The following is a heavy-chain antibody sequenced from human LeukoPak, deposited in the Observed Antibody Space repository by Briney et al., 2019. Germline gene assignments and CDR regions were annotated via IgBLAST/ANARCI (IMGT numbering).Heavy chain of an antibody. CDR3: AREANTMIVVVTSFDY. CDR1: GYTFTSYG. Sequence: SVKVSCKASGYTFTSYGISWVRQAPGQGLEWMGRIIPILGIANYAQKFQGRVTITADKSTSTVYMELSSLRSEDTAVYYCAREANTMIVVVTSFDYWGQGTLVTVSS. CDR2: IIPILGIA. V-gene: IGHV1-69*04. D-gene: IGHD3-22*01. J-gene: IGHJ4*02.